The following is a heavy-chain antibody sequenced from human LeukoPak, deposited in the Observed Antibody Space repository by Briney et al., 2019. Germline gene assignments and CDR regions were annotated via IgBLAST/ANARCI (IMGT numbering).Heavy chain of an antibody. D-gene: IGHD3-10*01. CDR3: ARQREITMVRGVIIEGGSFDY. Sequence: KGGESLKISCKGSGYSFTSYWIGWVRQMPGKGLEWMGIIYPGVSDTRYSPSFQGQVTISADKSISTAYLQWSSLKASDTAMYYCARQREITMVRGVIIEGGSFDYWGQGTLVTVSS. CDR1: GYSFTSYW. V-gene: IGHV5-51*01. J-gene: IGHJ4*02. CDR2: IYPGVSDT.